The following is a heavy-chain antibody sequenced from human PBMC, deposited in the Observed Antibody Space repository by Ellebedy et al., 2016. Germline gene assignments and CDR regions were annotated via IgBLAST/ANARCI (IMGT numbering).Heavy chain of an antibody. D-gene: IGHD5-24*01. V-gene: IGHV4-34*01. CDR3: ARGRRALIYYYYMDV. J-gene: IGHJ6*03. CDR2: INHSGST. CDR1: GGSFSGYY. Sequence: SETLSLTXAVYGGSFSGYYWSWIRQPPGKGLEWIGEINHSGSTNYNPSLKSRVTISVDTSKNQFSLKLSSVTAADTAVYYCARGRRALIYYYYMDVWGKGTTVTVSS.